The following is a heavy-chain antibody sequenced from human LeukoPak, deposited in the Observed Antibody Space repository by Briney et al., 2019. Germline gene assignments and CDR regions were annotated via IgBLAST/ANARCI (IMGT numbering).Heavy chain of an antibody. V-gene: IGHV3-23*01. D-gene: IGHD3-10*01. CDR1: GFTFSSYA. Sequence: PGGSLRLSCAASGFTFSSYAMSWVRQAPGKELEWVSAISGSGGSTYYADSVKGRFTISRDNSKNTLYLQMNSLRAEDTAVYYCAKASYVFMVRTSAPLDYWGQGTLVTVSS. CDR3: AKASYVFMVRTSAPLDY. CDR2: ISGSGGST. J-gene: IGHJ4*02.